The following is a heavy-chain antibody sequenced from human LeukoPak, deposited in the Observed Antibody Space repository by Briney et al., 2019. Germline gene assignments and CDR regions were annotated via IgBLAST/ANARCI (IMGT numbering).Heavy chain of an antibody. D-gene: IGHD1-26*01. CDR1: TXXXYA. CDR3: ARGSVIVGATTFDY. CDR2: IIPIFGIA. Sequence: TXXXYAXSWVRQXPGXXLEWMGRIIPIFGIANYAQKFQGRVTITADKSTSTAYMELSSLRSEDTAVYYCARGSVIVGATTFDYWGQGTLVTVSS. J-gene: IGHJ4*02. V-gene: IGHV1-69*04.